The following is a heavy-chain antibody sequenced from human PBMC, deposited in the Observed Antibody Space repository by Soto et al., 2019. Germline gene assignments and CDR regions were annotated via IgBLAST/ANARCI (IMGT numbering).Heavy chain of an antibody. D-gene: IGHD2-2*01. J-gene: IGHJ6*02. CDR2: VGTAGDT. Sequence: GGSLRLSCAASGFMFSSYDMHWVRQVTGKSLEWVSTVGTAGDTYYPGSVKGRFTISRDNGKNSLYLQINSLRAEDTAVYYCARGAVGVEPVPTDYGMDVWGQGATVTVSS. CDR3: ARGAVGVEPVPTDYGMDV. CDR1: GFMFSSYD. V-gene: IGHV3-13*01.